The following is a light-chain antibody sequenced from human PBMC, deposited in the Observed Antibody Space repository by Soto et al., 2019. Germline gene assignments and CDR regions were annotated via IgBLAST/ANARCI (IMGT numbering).Light chain of an antibody. CDR1: QSVSSN. Sequence: EIVLTQSPGTLSLSPGERATLSCRASQSVSSNLAWYQQKPGQAPRLLIYGASTRATGIPARFSGSESGTEFTLTISSLQSEDFAVYYCQQYNNWPRTFGQGTKVEIK. J-gene: IGKJ1*01. V-gene: IGKV3-15*01. CDR2: GAS. CDR3: QQYNNWPRT.